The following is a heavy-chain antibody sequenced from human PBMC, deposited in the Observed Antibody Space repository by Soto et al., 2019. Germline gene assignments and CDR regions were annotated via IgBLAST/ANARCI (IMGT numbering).Heavy chain of an antibody. J-gene: IGHJ4*02. D-gene: IGHD3-16*01. CDR3: ARDRRGTDY. CDR1: GFTVSSNY. CDR2: IXXXGSX. Sequence: XXSLRLSCAASGFTVSSNYMSWVRQAPGXXXXXXXXIXXXGSXXYEXXXXXXXKXXXXXXXNKMYIQMNRLRAEDTAVYYCARDRRGTDYWGQGTMVTVYS. V-gene: IGHV3-66*01.